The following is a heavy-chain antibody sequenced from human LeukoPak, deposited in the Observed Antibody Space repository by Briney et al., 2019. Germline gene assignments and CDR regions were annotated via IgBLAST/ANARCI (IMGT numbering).Heavy chain of an antibody. Sequence: ASVKVSCKASGYTFTSYAMHWARQAPGQRLEWMGWINAGNGNTKYSQKFQGRVTMARNTSISTAYMELSSLRSEDTAVYYCAATIGYCSGGSCYKRIYYYYYGMDVWGQGTTVTVSS. CDR1: GYTFTSYA. CDR2: INAGNGNT. CDR3: AATIGYCSGGSCYKRIYYYYYGMDV. V-gene: IGHV1-3*01. J-gene: IGHJ6*02. D-gene: IGHD2-15*01.